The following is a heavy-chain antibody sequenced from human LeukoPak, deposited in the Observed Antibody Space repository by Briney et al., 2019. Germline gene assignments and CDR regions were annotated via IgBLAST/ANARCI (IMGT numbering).Heavy chain of an antibody. D-gene: IGHD6-19*01. CDR3: AREKGHGWSPPYY. CDR2: IINSGGGST. Sequence: SETLSLTCTVSGDSISTNSWSWIRQAPGKRLGWIGYIINSGGGSTTYNPSLRSRVTISADTSKSQCFLKLDSVTTADTAVYYCAREKGHGWSPPYYLGQGILVTVSS. V-gene: IGHV4-59*01. J-gene: IGHJ4*01. CDR1: GDSISTNS.